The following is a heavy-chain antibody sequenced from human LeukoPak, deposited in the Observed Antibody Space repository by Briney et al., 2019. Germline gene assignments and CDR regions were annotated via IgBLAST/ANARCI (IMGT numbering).Heavy chain of an antibody. D-gene: IGHD2-2*01. CDR1: GFIFSNYY. V-gene: IGHV3-74*01. CDR3: GRGKSPAAVDD. J-gene: IGHJ4*02. Sequence: PGGSLRLSCAASGFIFSNYYMHWVRQAPGKGLVWVSHINGDGSNVNYADSVKGRFTISRDNAKNTLHLQMNSLRVEDTALYYCGRGKSPAAVDDWGQGTLVTVPS. CDR2: INGDGSNV.